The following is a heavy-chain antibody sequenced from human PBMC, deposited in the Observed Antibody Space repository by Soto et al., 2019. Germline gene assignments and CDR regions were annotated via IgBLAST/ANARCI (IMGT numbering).Heavy chain of an antibody. V-gene: IGHV1-2*04. J-gene: IGHJ5*02. D-gene: IGHD6-13*01. CDR2: INPNSGGT. Sequence: ASVKVSCKASGYTFTGYYMHWVRQAPGQGLEWMGWINPNSGGTNYAQKFQGWVTMTRDTSISTAYMELSRLRSDDTAVYYCARDQVQQLPHSSDPSCQAPLLTLS. CDR1: GYTFTGYY. CDR3: ARDQVQQLPHSSDP.